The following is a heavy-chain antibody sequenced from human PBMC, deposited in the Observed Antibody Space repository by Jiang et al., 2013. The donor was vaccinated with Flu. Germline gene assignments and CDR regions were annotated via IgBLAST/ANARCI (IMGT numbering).Heavy chain of an antibody. V-gene: IGHV4-39*07. Sequence: GPGLVKPSETLSLTCTVSGGSISSSRYYCAWIRQPPRKGLEWIGSIYYSGGTHFNPSLKTRVFXSVDTSKNQFSLKLTSVTAADTAVYYCARYYFDNSGHYYFDFWGQGTLVTVSS. CDR2: IYYSGGT. J-gene: IGHJ4*02. D-gene: IGHD3-22*01. CDR1: GGSISSSRYY. CDR3: ARYYFDNSGHYYFDF.